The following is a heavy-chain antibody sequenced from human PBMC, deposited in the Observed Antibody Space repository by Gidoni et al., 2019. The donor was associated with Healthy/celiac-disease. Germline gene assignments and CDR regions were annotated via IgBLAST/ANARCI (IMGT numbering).Heavy chain of an antibody. V-gene: IGHV3-53*01. Sequence: EVQLVASGAGLIQPGGSLRLSCAPSGFTVSSTYMSWVRQAPGKGLEWVSVIYSGGSTYYADAVNGRFTISRDNSKNTLYLQMNSLRAEDTAVYYCARGPHYDFWSGPGPYYFDYWGQGTLVTVSS. J-gene: IGHJ4*02. D-gene: IGHD3-3*01. CDR1: GFTVSSTY. CDR3: ARGPHYDFWSGPGPYYFDY. CDR2: IYSGGST.